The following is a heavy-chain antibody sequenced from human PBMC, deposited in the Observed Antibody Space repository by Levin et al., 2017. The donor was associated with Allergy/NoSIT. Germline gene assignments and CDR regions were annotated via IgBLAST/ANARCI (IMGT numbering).Heavy chain of an antibody. Sequence: NPGESLKISCAASGFTFTNAWMTWVRQAPGKGLEWVGRIKSKTDGGTTDYAAPVKGRFTISRDDSKNTLYLQMNSLKTEDTAVYYCTTVFDYVWGSSRPKLGYYFDYWGQGTLVTVSS. CDR3: TTVFDYVWGSSRPKLGYYFDY. V-gene: IGHV3-15*01. CDR2: IKSKTDGGTT. D-gene: IGHD3-16*02. CDR1: GFTFTNAW. J-gene: IGHJ4*02.